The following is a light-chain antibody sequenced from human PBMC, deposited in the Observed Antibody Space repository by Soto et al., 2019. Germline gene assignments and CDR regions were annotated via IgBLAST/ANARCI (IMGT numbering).Light chain of an antibody. CDR2: GAS. V-gene: IGKV3-20*01. CDR3: QRYDTSPKM. CDR1: QSIRSSY. Sequence: EIVLTQSPGTLSLSRGERATLSCRASQSIRSSYLAWYQQKPGQAPRLLIYGASRRATGIPDTFSGSASGTDFTLPISRLEPEDVAVYYCQRYDTSPKMFGQGTKVEIK. J-gene: IGKJ1*01.